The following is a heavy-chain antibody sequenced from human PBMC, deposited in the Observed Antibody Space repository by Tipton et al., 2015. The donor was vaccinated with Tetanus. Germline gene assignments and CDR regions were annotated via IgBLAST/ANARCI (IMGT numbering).Heavy chain of an antibody. J-gene: IGHJ2*01. V-gene: IGHV3-21*01. Sequence: SLRLSCQGSGFNFGDFNMNWVRQTPGKGLQWVSSISGHSTYIHYAESVRGRFSVSRDNAENSLYLQVDSLRAEDTAVYYCARRLGPLTGDYIWYFDLWGRGTQVTVSS. CDR2: ISGHSTYI. CDR1: GFNFGDFN. D-gene: IGHD7-27*01. CDR3: ARRLGPLTGDYIWYFDL.